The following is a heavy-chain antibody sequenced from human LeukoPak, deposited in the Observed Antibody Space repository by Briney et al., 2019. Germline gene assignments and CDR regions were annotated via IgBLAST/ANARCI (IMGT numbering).Heavy chain of an antibody. D-gene: IGHD1-14*01. Sequence: PSETLSLTCTVSGGSISSGDYYWRWIRQPPGKGLEWIGYIYYSGSTYYNPSLKSRVTISVDTSKNQFSLKLSSVTAADTAVYYCARLTPFNREFDYWGQGTLVTVSS. CDR2: IYYSGST. CDR3: ARLTPFNREFDY. CDR1: GGSISSGDYY. J-gene: IGHJ4*02. V-gene: IGHV4-30-4*01.